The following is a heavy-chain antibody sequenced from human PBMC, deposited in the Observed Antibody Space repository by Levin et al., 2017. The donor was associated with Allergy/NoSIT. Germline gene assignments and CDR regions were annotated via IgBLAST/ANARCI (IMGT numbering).Heavy chain of an antibody. CDR3: VRERIKTYYDFWSGYNLRDY. CDR1: GGSFSGYY. J-gene: IGHJ4*02. Sequence: SQTLSLTCAVYGGSFSGYYWSWIRPPPGKGLEWIGEINHSGSPNYNPSLKSRVTISIDTSKNQFSLKLTSVTAADTAVYYCVRERIKTYYDFWSGYNLRDYWGQGTLVTISS. CDR2: INHSGSP. D-gene: IGHD3-3*01. V-gene: IGHV4-34*01.